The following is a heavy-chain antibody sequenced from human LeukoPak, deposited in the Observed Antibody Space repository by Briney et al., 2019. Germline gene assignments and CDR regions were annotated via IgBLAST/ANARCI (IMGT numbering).Heavy chain of an antibody. Sequence: GGSLRLSCAASGFTFSSYAMSWVRQAPGKGLEWVGRIKSKTDGGTTDYAAPVKGRFTISRDDSKNTLYLQMNSLKTEDTAVYYCTTSTYDSSVDYWGQGTLVTVSS. J-gene: IGHJ4*02. CDR2: IKSKTDGGTT. CDR1: GFTFSSYA. V-gene: IGHV3-15*01. CDR3: TTSTYDSSVDY. D-gene: IGHD3-22*01.